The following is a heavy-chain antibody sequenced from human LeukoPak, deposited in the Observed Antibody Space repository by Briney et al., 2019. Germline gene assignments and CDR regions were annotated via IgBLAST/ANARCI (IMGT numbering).Heavy chain of an antibody. CDR1: GGSISSYY. Sequence: PSETPSLTCTVSGGSISSYYWSWIRQPPGRGLEWIGYIYYSGSTNYNPSLKSRVTISVDTSKNQFSLKLSSVTAADTAVYYCARDSVGRPRDLDYFDYWGGASQVCVSS. CDR3: ARDSVGRPRDLDYFDY. D-gene: IGHD3-10*01. J-gene: IGHJ4*02. CDR2: IYYSGST. V-gene: IGHV4-59*01.